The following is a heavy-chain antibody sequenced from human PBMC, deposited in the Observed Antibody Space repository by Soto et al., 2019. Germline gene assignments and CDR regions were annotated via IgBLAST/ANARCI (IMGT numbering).Heavy chain of an antibody. CDR2: IIPIFGTA. Sequence: QVQLVQSGAEVKKPGSSVKVSCKASGGTFSSYSINWVRQAPGQGLEWMGEIIPIFGTANYAQKFQGRVTITADESTSTAYMELISLRYEATAVYYCARDGGSHSGGIDYWGQGTLVTVSS. CDR1: GGTFSSYS. D-gene: IGHD1-26*01. CDR3: ARDGGSHSGGIDY. V-gene: IGHV1-69*01. J-gene: IGHJ4*02.